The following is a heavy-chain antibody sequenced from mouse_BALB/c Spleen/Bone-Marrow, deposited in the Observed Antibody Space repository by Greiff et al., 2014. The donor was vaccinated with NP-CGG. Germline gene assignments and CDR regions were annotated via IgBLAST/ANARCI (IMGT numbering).Heavy chain of an antibody. CDR2: ISSGSSTI. CDR1: GFTFSSFG. CDR3: TRSGTLGSMDY. D-gene: IGHD3-3*01. V-gene: IGHV5-17*02. Sequence: DVQLQESGGGLVQPGGSRKLSCAASGFTFSSFGMHWVRQAPEKGLEWVAYISSGSSTIYYADTMKGRFTISRDNPKNTLFLQMASPRSEDTAMYYCTRSGTLGSMDYWGQGTSVTVSS. J-gene: IGHJ4*01.